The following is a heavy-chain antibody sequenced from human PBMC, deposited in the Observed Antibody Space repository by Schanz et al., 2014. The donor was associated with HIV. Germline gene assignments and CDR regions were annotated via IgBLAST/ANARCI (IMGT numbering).Heavy chain of an antibody. CDR2: INPNSGGT. CDR1: GYTFTGYF. V-gene: IGHV1-2*02. Sequence: QVQLVQSGTEVSKPGTSVKVSCKASGYTFTGYFLHWVRQAPGQGLEWMGWINPNSGGTNYAQKFQGRVTMTRDTSISTAYMELSRLRSDDTAVYYCARVPPYSYGPTPNNYFFDYWGQGTLVTVSS. CDR3: ARVPPYSYGPTPNNYFFDY. J-gene: IGHJ4*02. D-gene: IGHD5-18*01.